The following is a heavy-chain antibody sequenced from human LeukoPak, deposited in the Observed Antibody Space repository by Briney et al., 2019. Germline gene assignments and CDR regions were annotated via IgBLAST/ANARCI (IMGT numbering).Heavy chain of an antibody. Sequence: GRSLRLSCAASRFTFSSYGMHWVRQAPGKGLEWVAIISYDGSNKYFADSVKGRFTIPRDNSKNTLYLQMNSLRAEDTALYFCAKKAQYNGNYPLDYWGQGTLVTVSS. J-gene: IGHJ4*02. CDR2: ISYDGSNK. CDR1: RFTFSSYG. V-gene: IGHV3-30*18. CDR3: AKKAQYNGNYPLDY. D-gene: IGHD1-26*01.